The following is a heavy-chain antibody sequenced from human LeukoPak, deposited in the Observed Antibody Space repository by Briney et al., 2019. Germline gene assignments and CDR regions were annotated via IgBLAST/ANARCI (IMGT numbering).Heavy chain of an antibody. CDR1: GGSISSYY. J-gene: IGHJ4*02. V-gene: IGHV4-34*01. CDR2: INHSGST. CDR3: ARGALRYFDWLSYFDY. Sequence: SETLSLTCTVSGGSISSYYWSWIRQPPGKGLEWIGEINHSGSTNYNPSLKSRVTISVDTSKNQFSLKLSSVTAADTAVYYCARGALRYFDWLSYFDYWGQGTLVTVSS. D-gene: IGHD3-9*01.